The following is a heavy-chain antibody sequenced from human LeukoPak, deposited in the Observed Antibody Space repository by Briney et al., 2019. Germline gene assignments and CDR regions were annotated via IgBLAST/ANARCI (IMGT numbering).Heavy chain of an antibody. CDR3: AREDRVGATTGSDH. J-gene: IGHJ4*02. V-gene: IGHV4-39*01. CDR1: GFTFSSYA. Sequence: PGGSLRLSCAASGFTFSSYAMTWVRQPPGKGLQWIGTIYYNGATQYNPSLKSRVTISVDTYKNQFSLKLTSVTAADTAVYYCAREDRVGATTGSDHWGQGTLVTVSS. CDR2: IYYNGAT. D-gene: IGHD1-26*01.